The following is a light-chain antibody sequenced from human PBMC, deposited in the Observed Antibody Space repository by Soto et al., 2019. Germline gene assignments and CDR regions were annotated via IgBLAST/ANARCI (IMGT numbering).Light chain of an antibody. Sequence: DIVMTQSPGTLSLSPGERATLSCRASQSVSSSYLAWYQQKPGQAPRLLIYGASSRATGIPDRFSGSGSGTDFTLTISRLEPEDFAVYYCQQRTDRPPWTFGQGTKVDIK. CDR3: QQRTDRPPWT. J-gene: IGKJ1*01. CDR2: GAS. V-gene: IGKV3D-20*02. CDR1: QSVSSSY.